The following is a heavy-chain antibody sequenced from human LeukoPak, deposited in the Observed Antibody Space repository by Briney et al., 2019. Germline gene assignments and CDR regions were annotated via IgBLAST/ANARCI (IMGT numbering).Heavy chain of an antibody. V-gene: IGHV3-66*01. CDR3: ASRDKGYYYGLDV. Sequence: TGGSLRLSCAASGFTCSSNYMSWVRQAPGKGLEWVSIISGGGGTYYSDSVKDRFTISRDNSKSTLYLQMKSLRAEDTAVYYCASRDKGYYYGLDVWGQGTTVTVSS. J-gene: IGHJ6*02. D-gene: IGHD5-24*01. CDR2: ISGGGGT. CDR1: GFTCSSNY.